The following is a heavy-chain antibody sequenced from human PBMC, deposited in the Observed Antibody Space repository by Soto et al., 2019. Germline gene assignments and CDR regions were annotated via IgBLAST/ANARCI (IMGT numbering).Heavy chain of an antibody. CDR2: ISYDGSNK. CDR3: AKDAEDVVVVTASAFDY. Sequence: GGSLRLSCAASGFTFSSYGMHWVRQAPGKGLEWVAVISYDGSNKYYADSVKGRFTISRDNSKNTLYLQMNSLRAEDTAVYYCAKDAEDVVVVTASAFDYWGQGTLVTVSS. CDR1: GFTFSSYG. D-gene: IGHD2-21*02. J-gene: IGHJ4*02. V-gene: IGHV3-30*18.